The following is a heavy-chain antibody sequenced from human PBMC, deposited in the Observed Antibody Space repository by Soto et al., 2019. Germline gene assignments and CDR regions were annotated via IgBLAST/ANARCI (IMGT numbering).Heavy chain of an antibody. D-gene: IGHD6-19*01. Sequence: EVPLVESGGGLVQPGGSLRLSCAASGFTFSSYAMHWVRQAPGKGLEYVSTISSNGGSTYYANSVKGRFTISRDNSKNTLYLQMGSLRAEDMAVYYCAREGGDSSGWYGGYYFDYWGQGTLVTVSS. CDR3: AREGGDSSGWYGGYYFDY. CDR2: ISSNGGST. J-gene: IGHJ4*02. V-gene: IGHV3-64*01. CDR1: GFTFSSYA.